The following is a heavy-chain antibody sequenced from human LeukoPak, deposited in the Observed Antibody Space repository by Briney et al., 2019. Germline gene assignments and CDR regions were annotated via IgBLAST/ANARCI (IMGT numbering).Heavy chain of an antibody. J-gene: IGHJ5*02. CDR1: GFTFSSYA. V-gene: IGHV3-30*04. CDR2: ISYDGSNK. CDR3: ASSSRRSAKKVYNWFDP. D-gene: IGHD6-13*01. Sequence: GRSLRLSCAASGFTFSSYAMHWVRQAPGKGLEWVAVISYDGSNKYYADSVKGRFTISRDNSKNTLYLQMNSLRAEDTAVYYCASSSRRSAKKVYNWFDPWGQGTPVTVSS.